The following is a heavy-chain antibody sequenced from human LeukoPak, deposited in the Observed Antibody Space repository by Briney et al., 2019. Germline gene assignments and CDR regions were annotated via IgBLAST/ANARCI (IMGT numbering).Heavy chain of an antibody. CDR2: IKQDGSEE. V-gene: IGHV3-7*03. Sequence: GGSLRLSCVASGFTISSYWMHWVRQAPGKGLEWVANIKQDGSEEYYVDSVKGRFTVSRDNAKNSLYLQMNSLRAEDTAVYYCARRYFDYWGQGILVTVSS. J-gene: IGHJ4*02. CDR3: ARRYFDY. CDR1: GFTISSYW.